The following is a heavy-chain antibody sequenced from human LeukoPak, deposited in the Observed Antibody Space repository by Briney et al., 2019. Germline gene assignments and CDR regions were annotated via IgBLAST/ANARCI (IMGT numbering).Heavy chain of an antibody. D-gene: IGHD3-3*01. CDR1: GGTFSSYA. CDR2: IIPIFGTA. CDR3: ARGGPLRFLEWLSF. J-gene: IGHJ4*02. V-gene: IGHV1-69*13. Sequence: SVKVSCKASGGTFSSYAISWVRQAPGQGLEWMGGIIPIFGTANYAQKFQGRVSITADESTSTAYMELSSLRSEDTAVYYCARGGPLRFLEWLSFWGQGTLVTVSS.